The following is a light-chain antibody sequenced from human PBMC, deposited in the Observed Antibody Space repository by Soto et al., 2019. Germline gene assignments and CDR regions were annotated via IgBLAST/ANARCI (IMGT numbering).Light chain of an antibody. J-gene: IGKJ1*01. CDR3: QQRSNWPPT. CDR2: DAS. V-gene: IGKV3-11*01. Sequence: ELVLTQSPATLSLSPGERATLSCRASQSVSSYLAWYQQKPGQAPRLLIYDASNRASGIPARFSGSGSGTDFTLTISSLEPEDVAVYYCQQRSNWPPTFGRGTKVDIK. CDR1: QSVSSY.